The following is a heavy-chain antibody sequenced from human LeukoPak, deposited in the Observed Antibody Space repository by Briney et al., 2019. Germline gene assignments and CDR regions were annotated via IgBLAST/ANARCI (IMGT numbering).Heavy chain of an antibody. CDR1: GYTFTAFH. CDR2: MNPDTGGT. J-gene: IGHJ4*02. Sequence: GASAKVSCKTSGYTFTAFHIHWVRQAPGQGLERMGWMNPDTGGTNSAQKFQGRVTMTRDTSIRTAYMELSRLTSDDTAVYYCARDTPGYSSEFDFWGQGTLVTVSS. D-gene: IGHD6-19*01. CDR3: ARDTPGYSSEFDF. V-gene: IGHV1-2*02.